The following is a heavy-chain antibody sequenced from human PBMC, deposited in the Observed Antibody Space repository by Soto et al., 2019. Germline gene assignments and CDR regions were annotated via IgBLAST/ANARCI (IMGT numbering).Heavy chain of an antibody. CDR2: IYPGDSDT. V-gene: IGHV5-51*01. D-gene: IGHD3-22*01. CDR1: GYSFSSYW. CDR3: ARLRYYHDGSGFPYYFDY. J-gene: IGHJ4*02. Sequence: PGESLKISCKGSGYSFSSYWIGWVRQMPGKGLEWMGIIYPGDSDTRYSPSFQGQVTISADKSMNTAFLQWGSLKASDTAMYYCARLRYYHDGSGFPYYFDYWGQGTLVTVSS.